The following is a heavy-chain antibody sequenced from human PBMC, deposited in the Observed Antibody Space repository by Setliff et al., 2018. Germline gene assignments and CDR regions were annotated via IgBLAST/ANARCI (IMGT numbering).Heavy chain of an antibody. D-gene: IGHD3-10*01. CDR2: VDPKDGQA. Sequence: WVRQTPGKGLEWMGRVDPKDGQAIYAKKFQGRFTITADTSIDTAYMELSSLTSEDTAVYYCATDLAIRGVQFDYWGRGTLVTVSS. J-gene: IGHJ4*02. V-gene: IGHV1-69-2*01. CDR3: ATDLAIRGVQFDY.